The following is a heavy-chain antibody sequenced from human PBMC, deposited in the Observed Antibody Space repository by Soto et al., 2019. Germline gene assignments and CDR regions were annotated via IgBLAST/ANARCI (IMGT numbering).Heavy chain of an antibody. CDR2: IYYSGST. Sequence: QVQLQESGPGLVKPSQTLSLTCTVSGGSISSGGYYWSWIRQHPGKGLEWIGYIYYSGSTYYNPSLKSLVTISVDTSKNQFSLKLSSVTAADTAVYYCARVTLGYCISTSCYGPYYYYGMDVWGQGTTVTVSS. J-gene: IGHJ6*02. CDR3: ARVTLGYCISTSCYGPYYYYGMDV. CDR1: GGSISSGGYY. D-gene: IGHD2-2*03. V-gene: IGHV4-31*01.